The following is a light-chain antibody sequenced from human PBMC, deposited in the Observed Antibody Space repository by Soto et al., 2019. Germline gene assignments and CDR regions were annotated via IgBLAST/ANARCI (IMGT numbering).Light chain of an antibody. J-gene: IGLJ2*01. CDR3: CSYAGSSPFVV. CDR2: EGS. Sequence: QSALTQPASLSGSPGQSITISCTGTSSDVGSYNLVSWYQQHPGKAPKLMIYEGSKRPSGVSNRFSGSKSGNTASLTISGLQAEDDADYYCCSYAGSSPFVVFGGGTKVTVL. CDR1: SSDVGSYNL. V-gene: IGLV2-23*01.